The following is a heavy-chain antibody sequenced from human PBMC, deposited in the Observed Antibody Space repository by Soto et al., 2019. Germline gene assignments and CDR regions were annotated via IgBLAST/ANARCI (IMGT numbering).Heavy chain of an antibody. J-gene: IGHJ4*02. D-gene: IGHD2-21*02. CDR3: ARHLPYCGGDCYSLDY. CDR1: GGSISSYY. Sequence: SETLSLTCTVSGGSISSYYWSWIRQPPGKGLEWIGYIYYSASTNYSPSLKSRVTISVDTSKNQFSLNLSSVTVADTAVYYCARHLPYCGGDCYSLDYWGQGTLVTVSS. V-gene: IGHV4-59*08. CDR2: IYYSAST.